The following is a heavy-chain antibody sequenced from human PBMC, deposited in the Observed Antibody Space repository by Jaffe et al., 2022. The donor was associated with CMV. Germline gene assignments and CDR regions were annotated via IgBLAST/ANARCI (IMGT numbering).Heavy chain of an antibody. CDR1: GFTFGDYV. CDR3: TRDRFSISWYYMDV. J-gene: IGHJ6*03. V-gene: IGHV3-49*04. Sequence: EVQLVDSGGGLVQPGRSLRLSCTASGFTFGDYVMSWVRQAPGKGLEWVGFIRSKPYGGTTEYAASVRGRFTISRDDSKSIAYLQMNSLKTEDTAVYYCTRDRFSISWYYMDVWGKGTTVTVSS. D-gene: IGHD6-13*01. CDR2: IRSKPYGGTT.